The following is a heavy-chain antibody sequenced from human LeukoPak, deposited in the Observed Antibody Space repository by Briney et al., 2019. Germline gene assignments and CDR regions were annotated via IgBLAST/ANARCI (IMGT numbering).Heavy chain of an antibody. J-gene: IGHJ4*02. CDR2: INHSGST. CDR1: GGSISSYY. Sequence: SETLSLTCTVSGGSISSYYWSWIRQPAGKGLEWIGEINHSGSTNYNPSLKSRVTISVDTSKNQFSLKLSSVTAADTAVYYCARAPYYYDSSGYADYWGQGTLVTVSS. V-gene: IGHV4-34*01. D-gene: IGHD3-22*01. CDR3: ARAPYYYDSSGYADY.